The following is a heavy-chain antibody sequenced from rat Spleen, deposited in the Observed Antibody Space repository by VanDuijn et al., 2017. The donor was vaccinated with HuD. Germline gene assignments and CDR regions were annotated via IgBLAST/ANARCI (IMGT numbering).Heavy chain of an antibody. CDR2: ISNTGGSI. Sequence: EVQLVESGGGLVQPGRSLKLSCVASGFTFNNFWMSWIRQAPGKGLEWVASISNTGGSIYYRDSVKGRFTISRDNAKNTQYLQMDSLRSEDTATYYCGRHYHTSYIYFGYWGQGVVVTVSS. D-gene: IGHD1-2*01. V-gene: IGHV5-31*01. CDR1: GFTFNNFW. J-gene: IGHJ2*01. CDR3: GRHYHTSYIYFGY.